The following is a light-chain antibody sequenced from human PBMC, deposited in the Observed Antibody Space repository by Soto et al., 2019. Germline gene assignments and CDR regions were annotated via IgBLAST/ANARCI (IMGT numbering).Light chain of an antibody. CDR2: ASS. Sequence: QPALTQPASVSGSPGQSITISCTGTSSDVGSYNYVSWYQHHPGKAPRLMIYASSNRPSGVSHRFSGSRSGNTASLTISGLQAEDEADYYCSSYTSGSTLYVFGTGTKV. V-gene: IGLV2-14*01. CDR1: SSDVGSYNY. J-gene: IGLJ1*01. CDR3: SSYTSGSTLYV.